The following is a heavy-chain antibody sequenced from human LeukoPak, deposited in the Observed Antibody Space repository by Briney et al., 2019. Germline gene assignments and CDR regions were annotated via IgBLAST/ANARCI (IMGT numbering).Heavy chain of an antibody. CDR2: LNNRATTT. Sequence: GGSLRLSCTASGFIFTNFAMSWVRQAPGKGPEWVSALNNRATTTYYADSVKGRFSISRDNAKNSLYLQMNSLRAEDTAVYYCAREGVRGYWGQGTLVTVSS. CDR1: GFIFTNFA. D-gene: IGHD3-10*01. J-gene: IGHJ4*02. CDR3: AREGVRGY. V-gene: IGHV3-23*01.